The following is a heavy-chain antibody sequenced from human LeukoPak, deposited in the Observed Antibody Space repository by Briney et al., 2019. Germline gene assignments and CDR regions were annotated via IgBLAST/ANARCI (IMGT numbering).Heavy chain of an antibody. Sequence: GGSLRLSCAAPGFTVSNNYMAWVRQAPGRGLEWVSVIYGGGGTYYGDSARGRFTISRDNSQNTLYPQMNSLRAEDTAVYYCATWPGTWYGEDYWGQGTLVTVSS. D-gene: IGHD3-10*01. J-gene: IGHJ4*02. CDR3: ATWPGTWYGEDY. CDR1: GFTVSNNY. V-gene: IGHV3-53*01. CDR2: IYGGGGT.